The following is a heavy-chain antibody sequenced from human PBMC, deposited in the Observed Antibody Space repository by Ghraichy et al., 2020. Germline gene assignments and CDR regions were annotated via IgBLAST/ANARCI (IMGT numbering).Heavy chain of an antibody. CDR1: GFTFDDYA. CDR2: ISWNSGSI. V-gene: IGHV3-9*01. Sequence: GGSLRLSCAASGFTFDDYAMHWVRQAPGKGLEWVSGISWNSGSIGYADSVKGRFTISRDNAKNSLYLQMNSLRAEDTALYYCANPLFDYWGQGTLVTVSS. J-gene: IGHJ4*02. CDR3: ANPLFDY.